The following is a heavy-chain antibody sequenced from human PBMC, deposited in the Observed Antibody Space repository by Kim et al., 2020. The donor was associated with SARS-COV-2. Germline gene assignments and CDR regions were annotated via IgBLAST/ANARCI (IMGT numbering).Heavy chain of an antibody. CDR2: IYYSGST. CDR1: GGSISSSSYY. D-gene: IGHD1-26*01. V-gene: IGHV4-39*01. J-gene: IGHJ6*02. Sequence: SETLSLTCTVSGGSISSSSYYWGWIRQPPGKGLEWIGSIYYSGSTYYNPSLKSRVTISVDTSKNQFSLKLSSVTAADTAVYYCARLDWDVGTTGDSYGMDVWGQGTTVTVSS. CDR3: ARLDWDVGTTGDSYGMDV.